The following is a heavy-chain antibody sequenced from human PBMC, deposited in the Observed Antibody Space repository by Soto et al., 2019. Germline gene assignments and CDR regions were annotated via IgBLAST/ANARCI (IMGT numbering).Heavy chain of an antibody. V-gene: IGHV3-15*01. D-gene: IGHD3-3*02. CDR1: GFTFTNAW. J-gene: IGHJ6*03. Sequence: PGGSLRLSCAVSGFTFTNAWMSWVRQAPGKGLEWVGRIKSESGGGTTDYAAPVKGRFTISRDDSKNTLYLQMNSLKTEDTAVYYCTTLASELRHYYYYYMDVWGKGTTVTVSS. CDR2: IKSESGGGTT. CDR3: TTLASELRHYYYYYMDV.